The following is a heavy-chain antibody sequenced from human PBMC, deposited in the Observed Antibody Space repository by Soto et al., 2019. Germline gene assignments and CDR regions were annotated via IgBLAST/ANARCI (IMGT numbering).Heavy chain of an antibody. CDR1: AGSISSGDYY. CDR2: IYYSGST. Sequence: SDTLSLTCTVSAGSISSGDYYWSWTRQQPEKGMEWIGYIYYSGSTYYNPSLKSRVTISVDTSKNQFSLKLSSVTAADTAVYYCARGVVATIISGLPYYYYGMDVWGQGTTVTVSS. D-gene: IGHD5-12*01. V-gene: IGHV4-30-4*02. J-gene: IGHJ6*02. CDR3: ARGVVATIISGLPYYYYGMDV.